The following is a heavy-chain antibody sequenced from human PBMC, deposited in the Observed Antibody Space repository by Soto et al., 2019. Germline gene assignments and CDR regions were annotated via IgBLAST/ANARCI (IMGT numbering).Heavy chain of an antibody. CDR2: INHSGST. V-gene: IGHV4-34*01. CDR3: ASARLADRPHYYYYYGMDV. D-gene: IGHD6-6*01. Sequence: PSETLSLTCAVYGGSFSGYYWSWIRQPPGKGLEWIGEINHSGSTNYNPSLKSRVTISVDTSKNQFSLKLSSVTAADTAVYYCASARLADRPHYYYYYGMDVWGQGTTVTVSS. CDR1: GGSFSGYY. J-gene: IGHJ6*02.